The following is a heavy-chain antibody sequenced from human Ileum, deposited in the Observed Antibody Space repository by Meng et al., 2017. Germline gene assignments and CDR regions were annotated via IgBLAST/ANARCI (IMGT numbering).Heavy chain of an antibody. D-gene: IGHD7-27*01. Sequence: QVQLVQAGAEGKTPGASVKVSCKASGYTFSSLHINWVRQATGQGPEWMGWMSPENGNTAYAQKFQGRVTMTRDTSVSTAYMELSGLTSDDSGVYYCARGVNAGVDYWGQETLVTVSS. CDR2: MSPENGNT. J-gene: IGHJ4*02. CDR3: ARGVNAGVDY. CDR1: GYTFSSLH. V-gene: IGHV1-8*01.